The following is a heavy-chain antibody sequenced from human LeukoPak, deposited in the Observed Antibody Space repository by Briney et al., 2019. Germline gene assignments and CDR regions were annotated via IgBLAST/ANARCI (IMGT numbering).Heavy chain of an antibody. CDR2: ISGSGGST. CDR1: GFSLRSYA. CDR3: AKEGATVVTSEFEP. Sequence: GRSLRRSSAASGFSLRSYAMSWVRQAPGKGLKWVSAISGSGGSTYYADSVKGRFTISRDNSKNTQYLQMNSLRAEDTAVYYCAKEGATVVTSEFEPWGQGTLVTVS. J-gene: IGHJ5*02. D-gene: IGHD4-23*01. V-gene: IGHV3-23*01.